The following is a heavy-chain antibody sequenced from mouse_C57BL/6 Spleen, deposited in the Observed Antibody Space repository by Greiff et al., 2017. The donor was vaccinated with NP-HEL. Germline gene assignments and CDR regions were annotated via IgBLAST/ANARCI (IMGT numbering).Heavy chain of an antibody. Sequence: EVKVVESGGGLVKPGGSLKLSCAASGFTFSSYAMSWVRQTPEKRLEWVATISDGGSYTYYPDNVKGRFTISRDNAKNNLYLQMSHLKSEDTAMYYCARGRLDYWGQGTTLTVSS. CDR3: ARGRLDY. V-gene: IGHV5-4*03. J-gene: IGHJ2*01. CDR2: ISDGGSYT. CDR1: GFTFSSYA.